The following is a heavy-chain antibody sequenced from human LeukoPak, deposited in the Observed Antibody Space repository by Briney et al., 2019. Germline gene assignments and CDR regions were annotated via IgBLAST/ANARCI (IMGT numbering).Heavy chain of an antibody. CDR1: GGSISSYY. J-gene: IGHJ6*03. CDR3: ARDHGYSYDLVHYYYMDV. D-gene: IGHD5-18*01. V-gene: IGHV4-59*01. Sequence: KPLETLSLTCTVSGGSISSYYWSWIRQPPGKGLEWIGYIYYSGSTNYNPSLKSRVTISVDTSKNQFSLKLSSVTAADTAVYYCARDHGYSYDLVHYYYMDVWGKGTTATVSS. CDR2: IYYSGST.